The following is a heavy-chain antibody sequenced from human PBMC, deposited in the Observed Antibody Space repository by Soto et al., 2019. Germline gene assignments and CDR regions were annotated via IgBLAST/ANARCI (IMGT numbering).Heavy chain of an antibody. CDR2: ISAYNGNT. V-gene: IGHV1-18*01. J-gene: IGHJ6*02. CDR1: GYTFTSYG. Sequence: QVQLVQSGAEVKKPGASVKVSCKASGYTFTSYGISWVRQAPGQGLEWMGWISAYNGNTNYAQKLQGRVTMTTDTSTSTAYMELRSLSSDDTAVYYCARDRGDDYGDYGENYYGMDVWGQGTTVTVSS. CDR3: ARDRGDDYGDYGENYYGMDV. D-gene: IGHD4-17*01.